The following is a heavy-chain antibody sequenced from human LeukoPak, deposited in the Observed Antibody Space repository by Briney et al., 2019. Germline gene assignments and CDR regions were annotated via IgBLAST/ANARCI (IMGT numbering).Heavy chain of an antibody. CDR1: GGSFSGYY. D-gene: IGHD3-3*01. J-gene: IGHJ5*02. CDR3: ARGGDYYDFWSGYSRGGP. CDR2: INHSGST. V-gene: IGHV4-34*01. Sequence: SETLSLTCAVYGGSFSGYYWSWIRQPPRKGLEWIGEINHSGSTNYNPSLKRRVTISVDTSKNQFSLKLSSVTAADTAVYYCARGGDYYDFWSGYSRGGPWGQGTLVTVSS.